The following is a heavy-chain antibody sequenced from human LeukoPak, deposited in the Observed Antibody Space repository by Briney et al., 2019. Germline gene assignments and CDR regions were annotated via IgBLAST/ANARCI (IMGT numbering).Heavy chain of an antibody. CDR1: GGTFSSYA. D-gene: IGHD3-3*01. J-gene: IGHJ4*02. V-gene: IGHV1-69*13. CDR2: IIPIFGTA. CDR3: ARRRRDGDFGVAFFDY. Sequence: SVKVSCKASGGTFSSYAISWVRQAPGQGLEWMGGIIPIFGTANYAQKFQGRVTITADESTSTAYMELSSLRSEDTAVYYCARRRRDGDFGVAFFDYWGQGTLVTVSS.